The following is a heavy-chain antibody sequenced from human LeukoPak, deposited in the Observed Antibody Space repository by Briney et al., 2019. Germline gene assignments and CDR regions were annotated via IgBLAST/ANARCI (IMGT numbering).Heavy chain of an antibody. CDR3: AKEVTTPGYYYYYYMDV. CDR1: GFTFDDYA. J-gene: IGHJ6*03. Sequence: GGSLRLSCAASGFTFDDYAMHWVRQAPGKGLEWVSYISSSGTTVYYADSVKGRFTSSRDNAKNSLYLQMNSLRAEDTAVYYCAKEVTTPGYYYYYYMDVWGKGTTVTVSS. V-gene: IGHV3-11*01. D-gene: IGHD4-17*01. CDR2: ISSSGTTV.